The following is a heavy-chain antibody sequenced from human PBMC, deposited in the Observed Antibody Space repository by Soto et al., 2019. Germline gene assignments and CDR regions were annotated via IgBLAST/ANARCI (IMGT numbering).Heavy chain of an antibody. CDR1: GFPFSGYY. J-gene: IGHJ5*02. Sequence: GGSLRLSCPAPGFPFSGYYMNWISHAPGKGLEWVSYISSSGSALQYADSVKGRFTISRDNARNSVFLQMNSLRVEDTAMYYCARDSPGGFNWFDPWGQGTLVTVSS. CDR2: ISSSGSAL. V-gene: IGHV3-11*01. CDR3: ARDSPGGFNWFDP. D-gene: IGHD3-16*01.